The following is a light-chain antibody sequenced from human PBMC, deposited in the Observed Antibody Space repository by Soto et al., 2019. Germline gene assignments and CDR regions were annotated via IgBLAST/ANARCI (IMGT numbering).Light chain of an antibody. V-gene: IGLV1-40*01. J-gene: IGLJ1*01. CDR3: QSFDSSLSSYV. CDR2: ANT. CDR1: SSNIGASSN. Sequence: QSALTQPPSVSGAPGQRLTISCTGTSSNIGASSNVHWYQHFPGKAPNLLIYANTDRPSGVSDRFSGSKSGTSASLAIAGLQAEDEADYYCQSFDSSLSSYVFGGGTKLTVL.